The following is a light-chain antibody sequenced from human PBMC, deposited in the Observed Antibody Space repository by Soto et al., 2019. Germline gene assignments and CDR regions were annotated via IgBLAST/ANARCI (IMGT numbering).Light chain of an antibody. J-gene: IGLJ2*01. CDR3: ISYASTSPHVV. V-gene: IGLV2-14*01. CDR1: SSDVGDYNF. Sequence: QSALTQPASVSGSPGQSITISCTGTSSDVGDYNFVSWYQQYPGKAPKFMIYNVTDRPSGISNRFSGSKSGNTASLNISGLRPEDEADYYCISYASTSPHVVFGGGTKVTVL. CDR2: NVT.